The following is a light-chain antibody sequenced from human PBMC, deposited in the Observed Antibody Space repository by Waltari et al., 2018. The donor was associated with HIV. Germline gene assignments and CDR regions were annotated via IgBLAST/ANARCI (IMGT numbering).Light chain of an antibody. CDR1: SSTLELNY. J-gene: IGLJ3*02. CDR3: AAWDDSLSVVM. CDR2: KSN. V-gene: IGLV1-47*01. Sequence: QSVLTQPPSASGTPGQTVTIPCSGRSSTLELNYVYWYQQLPGTAPKVLIYKSNQRPSGVPDRFSGSKSGTSASLAISGLRSEDEADYYCAAWDDSLSVVMFGGGTKLTVL.